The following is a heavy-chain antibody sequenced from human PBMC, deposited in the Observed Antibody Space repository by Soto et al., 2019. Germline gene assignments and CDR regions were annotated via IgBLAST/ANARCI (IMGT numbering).Heavy chain of an antibody. J-gene: IGHJ6*02. D-gene: IGHD4-17*01. Sequence: EVQLVEPGGGLVQPGGSLRLSCAASGFTFSSYWMHWVRQAPGKGLVWVSRINSDGSSTSYADSVKGRFTISRDNAKNTLYLQMNSLRAEDTAVYYCARNYGGTYYYYGMDVWGQGTTVTVSS. V-gene: IGHV3-74*01. CDR1: GFTFSSYW. CDR3: ARNYGGTYYYYGMDV. CDR2: INSDGSST.